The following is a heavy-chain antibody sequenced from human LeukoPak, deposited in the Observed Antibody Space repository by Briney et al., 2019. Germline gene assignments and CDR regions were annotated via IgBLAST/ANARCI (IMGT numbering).Heavy chain of an antibody. D-gene: IGHD5-24*01. CDR1: GFTFSSYG. J-gene: IGHJ6*02. V-gene: IGHV3-30*18. CDR3: AKDERSDGYIYCYYYGMDV. CDR2: ISYDGSNK. Sequence: GGSLRLSCAASGFTFSSYGMHWVRQAPGKGLEWVAVISYDGSNKYYADSVKGRFTISRDNSKNTLYLQMNSLRAEDTAVYYCAKDERSDGYIYCYYYGMDVWGQGTTVTVSS.